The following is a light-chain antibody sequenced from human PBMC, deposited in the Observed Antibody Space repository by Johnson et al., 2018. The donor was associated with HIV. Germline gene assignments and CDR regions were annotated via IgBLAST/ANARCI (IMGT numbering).Light chain of an antibody. CDR3: GTWDSSLTPHV. V-gene: IGLV1-51*02. CDR2: ENN. J-gene: IGLJ1*01. Sequence: QSVLTQPPSVSAAPGQKVTISCSGSSSNIGNNYVSWYQQLPGTAPKLLIYENNKRPSGIPDRFSGSKSGTSATLGITGLQTGDEVDYYCGTWDSSLTPHVFGTGTKVTVL. CDR1: SSNIGNNY.